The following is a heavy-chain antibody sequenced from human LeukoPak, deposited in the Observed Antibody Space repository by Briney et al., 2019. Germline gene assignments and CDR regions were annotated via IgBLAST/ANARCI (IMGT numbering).Heavy chain of an antibody. J-gene: IGHJ4*02. V-gene: IGHV4-39*01. CDR2: TYYSGST. CDR1: GGSISNSSYY. CDR3: ARTEGYSSSCDY. Sequence: SETLSLTCTVSGGSISNSSYYWGWIRQPPGKGLEWIGSTYYSGSTYYNPSLKSRATISVDTSKNQFSLKLSSVTAADTAVYYCARTEGYSSSCDYWGQGTLVTVSS. D-gene: IGHD6-13*01.